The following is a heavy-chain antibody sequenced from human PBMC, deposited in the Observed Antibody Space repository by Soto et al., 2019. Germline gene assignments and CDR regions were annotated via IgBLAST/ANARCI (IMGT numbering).Heavy chain of an antibody. CDR1: GYTFTGHY. CDR3: PRGGRAIAVAGTVFDY. CDR2: INPNSGGT. J-gene: IGHJ4*02. Sequence: QVQLVQSGAEVKKPGASVKVSCKASGYTFTGHYMHWVRQAPGQGLEWMGWINPNSGGTNYAQKVPAWFPMTIDSAISTAYMELRRLRSDDTAVYYCPRGGRAIAVAGTVFDYWGQGTLVTVSP. D-gene: IGHD6-19*01. V-gene: IGHV1-2*04.